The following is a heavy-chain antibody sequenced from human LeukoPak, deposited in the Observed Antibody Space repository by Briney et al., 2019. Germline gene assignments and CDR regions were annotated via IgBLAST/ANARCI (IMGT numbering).Heavy chain of an antibody. D-gene: IGHD4-23*01. J-gene: IGHJ4*02. CDR2: INTNTGNP. V-gene: IGHV7-4-1*02. CDR3: ARDAVVFHRAFDY. CDR1: GYTFTSYG. Sequence: RASVKVSCKASGYTFTSYGISWVRQAPGQGLEWMGWINTNTGNPTYAQGFTGRFVFSLDTSVSTAYLQISSLKAEDTAVYYCARDAVVFHRAFDYWGQGTLVTVSS.